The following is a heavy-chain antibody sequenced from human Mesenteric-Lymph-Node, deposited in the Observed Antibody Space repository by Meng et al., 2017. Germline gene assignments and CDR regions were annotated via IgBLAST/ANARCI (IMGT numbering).Heavy chain of an antibody. CDR1: GYTFTGYN. J-gene: IGHJ4*02. CDR2: IIPNSGGT. V-gene: IGHV1-2*06. D-gene: IGHD2-2*01. Sequence: ASVKVSCKASGYTFTGYNLRWVRQAPGQGLEWMGRIIPNSGGTNLAQKFQGRVILTKDTSISTAYMEISSLRSDDTAVYYCARGDHYAHDSWGQGTLVTVSS. CDR3: ARGDHYAHDS.